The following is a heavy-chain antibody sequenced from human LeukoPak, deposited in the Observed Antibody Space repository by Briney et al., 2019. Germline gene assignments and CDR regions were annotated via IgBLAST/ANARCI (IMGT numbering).Heavy chain of an antibody. Sequence: PSETLSLTCTVSGGSVSSGSYYWSWIRQPPGKGLEWIGYIYYSGSTNYNPSLKSRVTISVDTSKNQFSLKLSSVTAADTAVYYCARDSLDTCSGGSCYDIWGQGTMVTISS. V-gene: IGHV4-61*01. CDR1: GGSVSSGSYY. CDR3: ARDSLDTCSGGSCYDI. CDR2: IYYSGST. D-gene: IGHD2-15*01. J-gene: IGHJ3*02.